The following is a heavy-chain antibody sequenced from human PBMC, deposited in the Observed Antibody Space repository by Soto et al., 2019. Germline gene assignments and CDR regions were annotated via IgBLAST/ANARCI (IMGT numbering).Heavy chain of an antibody. D-gene: IGHD3-9*01. CDR1: GYTFTSYG. CDR2: ISAYNGNT. CDR3: ARDRLYYDILTGYYDPFDY. V-gene: IGHV1-18*01. Sequence: QVQLVQSGAEVKKPGASVKVSCKASGYTFTSYGISWVRQAPGQGLEWMGWISAYNGNTNYAQKLQGRVTMTTDTSTSTADMELRSLRSDDTAVYYCARDRLYYDILTGYYDPFDYWGQGTLVTVSS. J-gene: IGHJ4*02.